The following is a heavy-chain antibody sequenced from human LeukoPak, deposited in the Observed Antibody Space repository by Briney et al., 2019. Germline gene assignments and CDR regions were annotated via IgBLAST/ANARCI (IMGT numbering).Heavy chain of an antibody. J-gene: IGHJ4*02. CDR3: ARVNYDSSGYYYDY. V-gene: IGHV4-31*03. CDR1: GGSISSGGYS. CDR2: IYYSGST. D-gene: IGHD3-22*01. Sequence: KTSQTLSLTRTVSGGSISSGGYSWSWIRQHPGKGLEWIGYIYYSGSTYHNPSLKSRVTISVDTSKNQFSLKLSSVTAADTAVYYCARVNYDSSGYYYDYWGQGTLVTVSS.